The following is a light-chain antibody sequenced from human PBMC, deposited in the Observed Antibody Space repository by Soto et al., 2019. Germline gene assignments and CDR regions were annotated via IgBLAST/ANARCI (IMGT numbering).Light chain of an antibody. CDR2: KAS. V-gene: IGKV1-5*03. CDR1: QSISSW. J-gene: IGKJ1*01. Sequence: DIQITQSPSTLSASVGDRVTITCRASQSISSWLAWYQQKPGKAPKLLIYKASSLESGVPSRFSGSGSGTEFTLTISSLQPDDFATYYCHQYNSYSPATFGQGTKVDIK. CDR3: HQYNSYSPAT.